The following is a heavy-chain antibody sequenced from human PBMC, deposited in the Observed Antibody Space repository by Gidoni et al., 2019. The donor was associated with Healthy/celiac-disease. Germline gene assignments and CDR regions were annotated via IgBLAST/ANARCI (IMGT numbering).Heavy chain of an antibody. CDR2: TYYRSKWYN. Sequence: VSLQPSRPALVEPSQTLSLTCAISGDSVSSHSAAWNWIRQSPSRGLEWLGRTYYRSKWYNDYAVSGKSRITSNPDTSKNQFSLQLNAVTPEDTAVYYCARADTMIVAYFDYWGQGTLVTVSS. CDR3: ARADTMIVAYFDY. D-gene: IGHD3-22*01. CDR1: GDSVSSHSAA. V-gene: IGHV6-1*01. J-gene: IGHJ4*02.